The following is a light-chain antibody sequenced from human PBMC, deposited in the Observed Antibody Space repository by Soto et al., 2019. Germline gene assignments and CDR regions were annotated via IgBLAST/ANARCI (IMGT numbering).Light chain of an antibody. CDR1: QNVGGRF. CDR3: QQYGTSPIA. J-gene: IGKJ5*01. Sequence: SVLTQSPGTLSLSPGERATLSCRASQNVGGRFLAWYQQKPGQAPRLLINVASTRATGIPDRFSGSGSGTDFTLTISRLEPEDFAVYYCQQYGTSPIAFGQGTRLE. CDR2: VAS. V-gene: IGKV3-20*01.